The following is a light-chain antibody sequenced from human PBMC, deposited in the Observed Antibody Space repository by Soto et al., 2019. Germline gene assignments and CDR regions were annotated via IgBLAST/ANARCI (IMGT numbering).Light chain of an antibody. J-gene: IGLJ1*01. V-gene: IGLV2-8*01. Sequence: QSALTQPPSASGSPGQTVAISCTGTSSDVGAYNYVSWYQQHPGKAPKLMIYDVIQRPSGVPARFSGSKSGNTASLTVSGLQPEDEADYYCCSYTTSSTDVFGTGTKLTVL. CDR3: CSYTTSSTDV. CDR2: DVI. CDR1: SSDVGAYNY.